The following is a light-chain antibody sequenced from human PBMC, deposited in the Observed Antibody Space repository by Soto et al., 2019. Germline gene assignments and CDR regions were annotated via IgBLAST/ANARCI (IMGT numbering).Light chain of an antibody. CDR3: QQYNNWPKA. V-gene: IGKV3-15*01. CDR2: GAS. Sequence: EIVITQSTSTLYVSPGERATLSCRASQSVSSNLAWYQQKPGQAPRLLIYGASTRATGIPARFSGSGSGTEFTLTISSLQSEDFAVYYCQQYNNWPKAFGQGAKVDI. CDR1: QSVSSN. J-gene: IGKJ1*01.